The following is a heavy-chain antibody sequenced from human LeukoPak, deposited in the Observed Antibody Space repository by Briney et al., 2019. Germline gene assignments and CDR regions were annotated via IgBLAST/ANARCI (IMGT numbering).Heavy chain of an antibody. Sequence: ASVKVSCKASGYTFTSYAMHWVRQAPGQRLEWMGWINAGNGNTKYSQEFRGRVTITRDTSASTAYMELSSLRSEDMAVYYCARGPLIYPRFDYWGQGTLVTVSS. V-gene: IGHV1-3*03. CDR2: INAGNGNT. D-gene: IGHD3-16*01. J-gene: IGHJ4*02. CDR1: GYTFTSYA. CDR3: ARGPLIYPRFDY.